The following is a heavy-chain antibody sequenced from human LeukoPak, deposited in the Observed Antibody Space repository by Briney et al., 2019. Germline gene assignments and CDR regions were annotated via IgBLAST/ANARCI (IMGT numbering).Heavy chain of an antibody. CDR2: ISGSGGST. CDR1: GFTFNSYS. Sequence: GGSLRLSCAASGFTFNSYSMSWVRQAPGKGLEWVSAISGSGGSTYYADSVKGRFTISRDNSKNTLYLQMNSLRAEDTAVYYCAKHSSSSTSCYAYWGQGTLVTVSS. J-gene: IGHJ4*02. D-gene: IGHD2-2*01. CDR3: AKHSSSSTSCYAY. V-gene: IGHV3-23*01.